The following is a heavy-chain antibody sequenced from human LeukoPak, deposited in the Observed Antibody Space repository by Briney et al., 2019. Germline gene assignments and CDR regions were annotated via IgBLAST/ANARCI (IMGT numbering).Heavy chain of an antibody. Sequence: GGSLTLSCAPSGFTFSSYSMSWVRQAPGKGREWVSAISGSGGSTYYADSVKGRFTISRDNYNNTLYLQINSLRAEDTDVYYCAKDRYSAAGTSWGQGTLVTVSS. CDR3: AKDRYSAAGTS. CDR1: GFTFSSYS. J-gene: IGHJ5*02. CDR2: ISGSGGST. D-gene: IGHD6-13*01. V-gene: IGHV3-23*01.